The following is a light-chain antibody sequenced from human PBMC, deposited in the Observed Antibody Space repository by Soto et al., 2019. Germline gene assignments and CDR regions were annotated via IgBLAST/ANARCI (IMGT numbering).Light chain of an antibody. Sequence: DFQMTQSPSTLSASVGDRVTITCRASQNINNWVAWYQQKPGKAPKFLIYDASTLQRGVPSRFSGSGCGTEFSRTISSLQPDDFGSYYCQHTRTFGQGTKVEIK. V-gene: IGKV1-5*01. CDR2: DAS. CDR1: QNINNW. CDR3: QHTRT. J-gene: IGKJ1*01.